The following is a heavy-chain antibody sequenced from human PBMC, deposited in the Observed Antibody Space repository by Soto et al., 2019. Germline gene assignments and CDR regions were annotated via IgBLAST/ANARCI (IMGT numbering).Heavy chain of an antibody. CDR3: ARVRRGYSGYYHIDV. J-gene: IGHJ6*02. D-gene: IGHD5-12*01. CDR2: IYPGDSDT. V-gene: IGHV5-51*01. CDR1: GYSFTSYW. Sequence: GESLKISCKGSGYSFTSYWIGWVRQMPGKGLEWMGIIYPGDSDTRYSPSFQGQVTISADKSISTAYLQWSSLKASDTAMYYCARVRRGYSGYYHIDVWGQGTTVTVSS.